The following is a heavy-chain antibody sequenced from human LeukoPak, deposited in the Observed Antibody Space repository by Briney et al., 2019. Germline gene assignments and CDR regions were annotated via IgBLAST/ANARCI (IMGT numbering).Heavy chain of an antibody. CDR1: GYTFTSYG. Sequence: GASVKVSCKASGYTFTSYGISWVRQAPGQGLEWMGRISAYNGNTNYAQKLQGRVTMTTDTSTSTAYMELRSLRSDDTAVYYCARDWEIWEGATTPFDYWGQGTLVTVSS. V-gene: IGHV1-18*01. CDR3: ARDWEIWEGATTPFDY. J-gene: IGHJ4*02. CDR2: ISAYNGNT. D-gene: IGHD1-26*01.